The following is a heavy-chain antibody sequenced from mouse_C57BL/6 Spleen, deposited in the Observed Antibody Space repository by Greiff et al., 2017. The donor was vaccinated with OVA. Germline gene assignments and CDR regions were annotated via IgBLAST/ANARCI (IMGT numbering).Heavy chain of an antibody. CDR1: GYTFPDYY. V-gene: IGHV1-76*01. Sequence: VQLQQSGAELVRPGASVKLSCKASGYTFPDYYINWVKQRPGQGLEWIARIYPGSGNTYYNEKFKGKATLTAEKSSSTAYMQLSSLTSEDSAVYVCARGSNYGDCDDWGQGTTLTVSS. CDR3: ARGSNYGDCDD. CDR2: IYPGSGNT. J-gene: IGHJ2*01. D-gene: IGHD2-5*01.